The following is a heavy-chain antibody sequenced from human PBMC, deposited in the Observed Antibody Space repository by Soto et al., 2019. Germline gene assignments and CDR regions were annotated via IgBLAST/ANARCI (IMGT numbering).Heavy chain of an antibody. CDR3: ARSIVGAHHFDY. CDR1: GYTFTSYG. CDR2: INAYNGNT. V-gene: IGHV1-18*01. J-gene: IGHJ4*02. Sequence: ASVKVSCKASGYTFTSYGISWVRQAPGQGLEWMGWINAYNGNTNYAQKLQGRVTMTTDTSTNTVYMELSSLRSEDTAVYYCARSIVGAHHFDYWGQGTLVTVSS. D-gene: IGHD1-26*01.